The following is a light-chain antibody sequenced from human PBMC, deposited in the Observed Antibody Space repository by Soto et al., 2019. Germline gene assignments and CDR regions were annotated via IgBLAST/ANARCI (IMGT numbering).Light chain of an antibody. V-gene: IGKV1-5*03. Sequence: DIQMPQSPSTLSASVGARVAITCRASQSVSGWLAWYQQKPGKVPKLLIYQASTLEDGVQSRFSGSGSVTDFTLTISTLQPDDSATYYCQHYNDYSYTFGPGTNVEIK. CDR3: QHYNDYSYT. CDR2: QAS. CDR1: QSVSGW. J-gene: IGKJ2*01.